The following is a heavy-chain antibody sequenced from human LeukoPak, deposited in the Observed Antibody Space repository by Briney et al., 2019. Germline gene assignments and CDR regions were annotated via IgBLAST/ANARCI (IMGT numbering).Heavy chain of an antibody. J-gene: IGHJ4*02. CDR3: ARVLFVNWELQGFTY. CDR1: GFTVNTNY. CDR2: IDSGGRT. D-gene: IGHD1-7*01. Sequence: GGSLRLSCAASGFTVNTNYMNWVRQAPGKGLEWVSVIDSGGRTYYADSVKGRFTISRDNSKNTLHLQMNSLRAEDTAIYYCARVLFVNWELQGFTYWGQGTLVTVSS. V-gene: IGHV3-53*01.